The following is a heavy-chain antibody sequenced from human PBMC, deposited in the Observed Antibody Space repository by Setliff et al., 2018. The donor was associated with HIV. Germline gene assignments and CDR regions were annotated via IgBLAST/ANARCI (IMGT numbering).Heavy chain of an antibody. CDR1: GYPFSTYF. CDR3: ARLTTVGKLEREPDYYYYYGMDV. J-gene: IGHJ6*02. V-gene: IGHV1-46*01. CDR2: INPSGGSI. Sequence: ASVKVSCKASGYPFSTYFMHWVRQAPGQGLEWMGIINPSGGSITYAQKLQGRVTMTTDTSTSTAYMELRSLRSDDTAVYYCARLTTVGKLEREPDYYYYYGMDVWGQGTTVTVSS. D-gene: IGHD1-1*01.